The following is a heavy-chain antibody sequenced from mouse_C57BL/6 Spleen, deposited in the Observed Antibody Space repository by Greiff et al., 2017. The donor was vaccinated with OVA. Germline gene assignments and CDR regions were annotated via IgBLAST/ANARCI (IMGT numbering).Heavy chain of an antibody. CDR3: ARHVLITTVVADYYAMDY. CDR1: GFSLTSYG. CDR2: IWSDGST. J-gene: IGHJ4*01. V-gene: IGHV2-6-1*01. D-gene: IGHD1-1*01. Sequence: QVQLKESGPGLVAPSQSLSITCTVSGFSLTSYGVHWVRQPPGKGLEWLVVIWSDGSTTYNSALKSRLSISKNNSKSQVFLKMNSLQTDDTAMYYCARHVLITTVVADYYAMDYWGQGTSVTVSS.